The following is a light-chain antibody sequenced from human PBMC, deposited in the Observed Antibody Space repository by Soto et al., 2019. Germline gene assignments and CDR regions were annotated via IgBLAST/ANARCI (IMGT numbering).Light chain of an antibody. CDR1: TGAVTSNHH. J-gene: IGLJ2*01. CDR3: LLSYNAARV. Sequence: QAVVTQEPSLTVSTGGTVTLTCGSSTGAVTSNHHPYWFQQKAGQAPRTLSYDTSNKHSWTPARFSGSLLGDKAALTLSGAQPEDEAQYYCLLSYNAARVFGGGTKLTVL. CDR2: DTS. V-gene: IGLV7-46*01.